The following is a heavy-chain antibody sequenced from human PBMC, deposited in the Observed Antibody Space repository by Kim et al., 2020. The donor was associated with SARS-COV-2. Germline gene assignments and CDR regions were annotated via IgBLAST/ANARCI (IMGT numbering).Heavy chain of an antibody. CDR2: IKSKTDGGTT. CDR1: GFTFSNAW. V-gene: IGHV3-15*01. J-gene: IGHJ4*01. Sequence: GGSLRLSCAASGFTFSNAWMSWVRQAPGKGLEWVGRIKSKTDGGTTDYAAPVKGRFTISRDDSKNTLYLQMNSLKTEDTAVYYCTTSLLWFGELLSDYWGQGTPVTGSS. D-gene: IGHD3-10*01. CDR3: TTSLLWFGELLSDY.